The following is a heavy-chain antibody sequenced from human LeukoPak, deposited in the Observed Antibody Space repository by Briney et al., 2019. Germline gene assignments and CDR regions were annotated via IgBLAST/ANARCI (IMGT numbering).Heavy chain of an antibody. D-gene: IGHD3-22*01. J-gene: IGHJ4*02. Sequence: WASVKVSCKASGYTFIDYTMHWLRQAPGQRLDWMGWINGGSGNTKYSPEFHGRVTITRDTSASTGYMELSSLRSEDTAVYYCANPRYDSSGYYYVDWGQGTLVTVSS. V-gene: IGHV1-3*01. CDR2: INGGSGNT. CDR3: ANPRYDSSGYYYVD. CDR1: GYTFIDYT.